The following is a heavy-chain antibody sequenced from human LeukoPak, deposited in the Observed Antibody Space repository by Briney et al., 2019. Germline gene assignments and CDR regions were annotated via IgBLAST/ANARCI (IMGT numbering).Heavy chain of an antibody. CDR3: AVGGSCSI. V-gene: IGHV3-23*01. D-gene: IGHD2-15*01. Sequence: GGSLRLSCAASGFSFTSYAMSWVRQAPGKGLEWVSAISNSGAGTFYADSVKGRFTISRDNSKNTLYLQMNSLRAEDTAVYYCAVGGSCSIWGQGTLVTVSS. CDR1: GFSFTSYA. CDR2: ISNSGAGT. J-gene: IGHJ4*02.